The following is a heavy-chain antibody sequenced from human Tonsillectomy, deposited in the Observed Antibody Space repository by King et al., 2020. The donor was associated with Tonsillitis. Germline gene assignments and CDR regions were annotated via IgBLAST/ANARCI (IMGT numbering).Heavy chain of an antibody. D-gene: IGHD3-22*01. CDR3: VRASYAMTGVIDDAFDS. V-gene: IGHV1-18*04. J-gene: IGHJ3*02. Sequence: VQLVESGAEVKKPGASVKVSCKASGYTFINYGITWVRQAPGQGLEWMGWISAYNGNTNYAQKVQGRITVTTDIYRTTSYMELRSLRSDDTAVYYCVRASYAMTGVIDDAFDSWGQGTMLTVSS. CDR1: GYTFINYG. CDR2: ISAYNGNT.